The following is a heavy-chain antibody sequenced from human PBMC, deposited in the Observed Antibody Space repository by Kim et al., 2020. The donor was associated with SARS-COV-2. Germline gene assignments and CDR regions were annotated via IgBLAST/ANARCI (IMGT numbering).Heavy chain of an antibody. CDR3: ARQSIAARRAYNWFDP. D-gene: IGHD6-6*01. V-gene: IGHV4-39*01. J-gene: IGHJ5*02. Sequence: PKSRVTISVDTSKNHFSLRLKYVTAADTAVYYCARQSIAARRAYNWFDPWGQGILVTVSS.